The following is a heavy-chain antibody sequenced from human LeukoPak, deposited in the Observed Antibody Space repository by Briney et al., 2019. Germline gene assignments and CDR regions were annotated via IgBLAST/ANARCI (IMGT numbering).Heavy chain of an antibody. D-gene: IGHD6-13*01. J-gene: IGHJ6*04. CDR3: AKWLQAGTEGG. Sequence: GGSLRLSCAASEFTFSSYAMSWVRQAPGKGLEWVSAISGSGGSTYYADSVKGRFTISRDNSKNTLYLQMNSLRAEDTAVYYCAKWLQAGTEGGWGKGTTVTVSS. CDR2: ISGSGGST. CDR1: EFTFSSYA. V-gene: IGHV3-23*01.